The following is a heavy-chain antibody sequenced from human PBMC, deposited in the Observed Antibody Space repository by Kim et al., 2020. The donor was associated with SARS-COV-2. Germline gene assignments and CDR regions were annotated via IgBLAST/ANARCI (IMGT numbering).Heavy chain of an antibody. CDR1: GDSITSGGYY. CDR3: ARSSIVTYYDFWSGPIYDY. J-gene: IGHJ4*02. V-gene: IGHV4-30-2*01. D-gene: IGHD3-3*01. CDR2: ISHSGAT. Sequence: SETLSLTCAVSGDSITSGGYYWGWIRQPPGKGLEWIGYISHSGATYLNPSLESRVTVSVDRSKNQFSLRLNSVTAADTAVYYCARSSIVTYYDFWSGPIYDYWGQGTLVTVSS.